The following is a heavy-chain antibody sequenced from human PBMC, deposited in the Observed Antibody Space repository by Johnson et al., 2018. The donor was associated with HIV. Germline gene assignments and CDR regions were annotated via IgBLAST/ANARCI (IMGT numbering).Heavy chain of an antibody. V-gene: IGHV3-66*01. CDR3: AKGGEVWYGAFDF. Sequence: VQLVESGGGLVQPGGSLRLSCAASGFTVSSNYMNWVRQAPGKGLEWVSVIYSGGSTFYADSVKGRFTISRDNSKNTLYLQMNNLGAEDTAVYYCAKGGEVWYGAFDFWGQGTMAIVSS. CDR2: IYSGGST. J-gene: IGHJ3*01. D-gene: IGHD6-13*01. CDR1: GFTVSSNY.